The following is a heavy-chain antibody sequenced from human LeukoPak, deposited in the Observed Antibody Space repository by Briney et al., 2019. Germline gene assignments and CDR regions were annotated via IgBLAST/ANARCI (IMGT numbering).Heavy chain of an antibody. CDR1: GYTFTSYD. CDR3: TRETVYENVFDI. D-gene: IGHD3-16*01. CDR2: INPNSGDT. J-gene: IGHJ3*02. V-gene: IGHV1-8*01. Sequence: ASVKVSCKASGYTFTSYDINWVRQAAGQGLEWMGWINPNSGDTGYAQKFQGRVIMTRDTSTSTAYMQLSSLRSDDTAVYYCTRETVYENVFDIGAKGKMPAFSS.